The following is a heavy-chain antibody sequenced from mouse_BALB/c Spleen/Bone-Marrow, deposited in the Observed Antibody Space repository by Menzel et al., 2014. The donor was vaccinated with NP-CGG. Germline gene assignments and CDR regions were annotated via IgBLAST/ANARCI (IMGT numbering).Heavy chain of an antibody. CDR1: DYNFISYW. CDR2: INPGNGRT. J-gene: IGHJ1*01. Sequence: QIGTEPVRPRASVSVSCESFDYNFISYWIYWVKQRPGQGPEWIGEINPGNGRTNYNEKFKNKATLTIDKSSSTAYMQLSRLTSEDSAVYYCARWGKGYGDVWAAGTTVTVSA. CDR3: ARWGKGYGDV. V-gene: IGHV1S81*02. D-gene: IGHD1-3*01.